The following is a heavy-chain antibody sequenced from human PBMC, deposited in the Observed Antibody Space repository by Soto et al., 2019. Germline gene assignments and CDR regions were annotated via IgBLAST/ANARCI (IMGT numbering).Heavy chain of an antibody. CDR3: ARETYDFWSGYLFDP. CDR2: ISAYNGNT. J-gene: IGHJ5*02. Sequence: GASVKVSCKASGYTFTSYGISCVRQAPGQGLEWMGWISAYNGNTSYAQKLQGRVTMTTDTSTSTAYMELRSLRSDDTAVYYCARETYDFWSGYLFDPWGQGTLVTVSS. CDR1: GYTFTSYG. V-gene: IGHV1-18*01. D-gene: IGHD3-3*01.